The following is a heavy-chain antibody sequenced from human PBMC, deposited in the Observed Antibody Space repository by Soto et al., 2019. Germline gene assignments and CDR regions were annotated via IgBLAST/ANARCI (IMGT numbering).Heavy chain of an antibody. Sequence: EVLLVESGGGMVQPGGSLKLSCAASGFVFKDSSIHWVRQASGKGLEWVGRIRDRAYSYATAYAESVKGRFTISRDDSNNTAYLQMSGLKTEDTAIYYCTRLISAAHDYWGQGTLVTLSS. D-gene: IGHD3-10*01. J-gene: IGHJ4*02. CDR2: IRDRAYSYAT. V-gene: IGHV3-73*01. CDR1: GFVFKDSS. CDR3: TRLISAAHDY.